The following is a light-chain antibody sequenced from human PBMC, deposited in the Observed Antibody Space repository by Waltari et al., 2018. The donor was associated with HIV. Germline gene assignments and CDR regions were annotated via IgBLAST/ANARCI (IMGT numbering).Light chain of an antibody. V-gene: IGLV2-11*01. Sequence: QSALTQPRSVSGSPGQSVTISCTGSSRDVGGYNYVSWFQHRPGKAPKPILYDVSERPSGVPDRFPGSKSGNTASLTISGLQAEDEADYYCCSYAGDNYTVFGTGTRVTVL. CDR2: DVS. J-gene: IGLJ1*01. CDR3: CSYAGDNYTV. CDR1: SRDVGGYNY.